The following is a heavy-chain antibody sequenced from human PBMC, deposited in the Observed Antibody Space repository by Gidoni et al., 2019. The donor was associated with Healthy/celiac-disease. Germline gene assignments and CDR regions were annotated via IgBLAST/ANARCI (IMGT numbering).Heavy chain of an antibody. CDR2: IYYSGRT. CDR1: GASIRSRSYY. CDR3: ASEIRQWLANWFDP. J-gene: IGHJ5*02. D-gene: IGHD6-19*01. V-gene: IGHV4-39*07. Sequence: QLQLQESGPGLVKPSETLSLTCTVSGASIRSRSYYWGWLRQPPGKGLEWIGSIYYSGRTYYNPSLKSRVTISVDTSKNQFSLKLSSVTAADTAVYYCASEIRQWLANWFDPWGQGTLVTVSS.